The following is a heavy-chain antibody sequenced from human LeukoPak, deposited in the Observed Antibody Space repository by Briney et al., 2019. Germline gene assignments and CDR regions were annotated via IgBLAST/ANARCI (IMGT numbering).Heavy chain of an antibody. D-gene: IGHD6-6*01. CDR2: MNQSGRA. J-gene: IGHJ2*01. V-gene: IGHV4-34*01. CDR3: ARGGGAARPRYFDL. Sequence: SETLSLTCAVYGASFSNYYWGWVRQPPGKGLEWIGEMNQSGRANYNPSLKGRVTLSVDTSKNQFSLKLDPVTAADTAVYYCARGGGAARPRYFDLWGRGTLVTVSS. CDR1: GASFSNYY.